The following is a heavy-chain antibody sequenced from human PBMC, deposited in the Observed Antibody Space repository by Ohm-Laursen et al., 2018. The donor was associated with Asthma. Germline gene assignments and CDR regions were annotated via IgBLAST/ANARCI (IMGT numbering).Heavy chain of an antibody. Sequence: SLRLSCSASGFTFSSYGMHWVRQAPDKGLEWVAVISYDGSNKYYADSVKGRFTISRDNSKNTLYLQMNSLRAEDTAVYYCARAPLGPGPYYYYGMDVWGQGTTVTVSS. CDR1: GFTFSSYG. J-gene: IGHJ6*02. CDR3: ARAPLGPGPYYYYGMDV. CDR2: ISYDGSNK. V-gene: IGHV3-30*03. D-gene: IGHD3-16*01.